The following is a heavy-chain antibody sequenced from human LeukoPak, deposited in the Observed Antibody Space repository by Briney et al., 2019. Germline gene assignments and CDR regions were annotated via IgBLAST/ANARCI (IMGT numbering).Heavy chain of an antibody. CDR2: MNPNSGNT. J-gene: IGHJ5*02. CDR1: GYTFTSYD. Sequence: ASVKVSCKASGYTFTSYDINWVRQATGQGLEWMGWMNPNSGNTGYAQKFQGRVTMTRDMSTSTVYMELSSLRSEDTAVYYCAREAIAAAGTTSWFDPWGQGTLVTVSS. CDR3: AREAIAAAGTTSWFDP. V-gene: IGHV1-8*02. D-gene: IGHD6-13*01.